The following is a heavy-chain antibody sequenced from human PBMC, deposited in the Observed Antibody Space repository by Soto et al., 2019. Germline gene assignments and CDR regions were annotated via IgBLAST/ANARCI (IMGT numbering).Heavy chain of an antibody. D-gene: IGHD4-17*01. V-gene: IGHV3-73*02. CDR2: IRSKANSYAT. CDR3: TSLTTVTTTEPTDY. J-gene: IGHJ4*02. Sequence: EVQLVESGGGLVQPGGSLKLSCAASGFTFSGSAMHWVRQASGKGLEWVGRIRSKANSYATAYAASVKGRFTISRDDSKNTAYLQMNSLKTEDTAVYYCTSLTTVTTTEPTDYWGQGTMVTVSS. CDR1: GFTFSGSA.